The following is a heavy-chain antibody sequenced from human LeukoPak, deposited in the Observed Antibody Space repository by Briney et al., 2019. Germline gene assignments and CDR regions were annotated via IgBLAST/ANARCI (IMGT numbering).Heavy chain of an antibody. CDR2: TSSSSSYI. D-gene: IGHD3-9*01. V-gene: IGHV3-21*01. Sequence: GGSLRLSCAASGFTFSGYSMNWVRQAPGKGLEWVSSTSSSSSYIYYADSVKGRFTISRDNAKNSLYLQMNSLRAEDTAVYYCARGGPNSFYYDILTGYDYYYGMDVWGQGTTVTVSS. CDR1: GFTFSGYS. CDR3: ARGGPNSFYYDILTGYDYYYGMDV. J-gene: IGHJ6*02.